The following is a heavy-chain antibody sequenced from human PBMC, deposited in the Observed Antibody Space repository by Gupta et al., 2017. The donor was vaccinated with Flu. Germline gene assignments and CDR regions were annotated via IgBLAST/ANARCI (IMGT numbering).Heavy chain of an antibody. D-gene: IGHD6-13*01. CDR1: GFTSISYS. CDR2: ISRSSSYI. J-gene: IGHJ4*02. Sequence: EVQLVESGAVLVKPGGSLRLSCSASGFTSISYSMNWVRQAPGKGLEWVSSISRSSSYIYYEDSVKGRLTISRNNAKNSLYLQMNSLRAEDTAVYYCRSSSWHYWGQGTLVTVSS. V-gene: IGHV3-21*01. CDR3: RSSSWHY.